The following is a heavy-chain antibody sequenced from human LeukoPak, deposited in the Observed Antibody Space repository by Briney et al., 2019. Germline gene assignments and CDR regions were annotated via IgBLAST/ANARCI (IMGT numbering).Heavy chain of an antibody. CDR2: VTGSGDST. V-gene: IGHV3-23*01. CDR3: AKARGNYFTHLDY. J-gene: IGHJ4*02. Sequence: GGSLRLSCAASGFTFTYYAMSWVRQAPGKGLEWVSTVTGSGDSTFYAVSVKGRFTISRDNSKNTLFLQMNSLRAEDTAVYYCAKARGNYFTHLDYWGQGTLVTVSS. CDR1: GFTFTYYA. D-gene: IGHD2/OR15-2a*01.